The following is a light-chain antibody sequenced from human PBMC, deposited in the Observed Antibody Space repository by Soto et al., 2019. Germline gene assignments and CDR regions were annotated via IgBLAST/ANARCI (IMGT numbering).Light chain of an antibody. V-gene: IGKV3-20*01. CDR2: GAS. Sequence: ENLLTQSPGTLSLSPVEGATLSCRASRGVSANYLAWYQQKPGQAPTLLIYGASIRAAGIPDRFSGSGSGTEFTLTISSLQSEDFAVYYCQHYKTWPLAFGGGTKVDIK. J-gene: IGKJ4*01. CDR3: QHYKTWPLA. CDR1: RGVSANY.